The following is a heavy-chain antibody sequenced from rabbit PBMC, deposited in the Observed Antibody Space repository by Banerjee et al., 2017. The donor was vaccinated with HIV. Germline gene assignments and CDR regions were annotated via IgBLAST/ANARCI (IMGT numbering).Heavy chain of an antibody. J-gene: IGHJ6*01. CDR3: ARVKEGSYNWDL. CDR2: IYAGNSGAS. D-gene: IGHD1-1*01. CDR1: GFSFSSGYD. Sequence: QQLVESGGGLVKPGASLTLTCKASGFSFSSGYDMCWVRQAPGKGLEWIACIYAGNSGASYYASWARGRFTISKTSSTTVTLQMTSLTAADTATYFCARVKEGSYNWDLWGPGTLVTVS. V-gene: IGHV1S40*01.